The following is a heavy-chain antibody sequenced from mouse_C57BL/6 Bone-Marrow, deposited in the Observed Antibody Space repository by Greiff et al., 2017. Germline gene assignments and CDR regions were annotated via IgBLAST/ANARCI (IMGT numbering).Heavy chain of an antibody. V-gene: IGHV3-6*01. CDR2: ISYDGSN. D-gene: IGHD2-2*01. CDR1: GYSITSGYY. J-gene: IGHJ2*01. Sequence: EPGPGLVKPSQSLSLTCSVTGYSITSGYYRNWIRQLPGNKLEWMGYISYDGSNNYNPSLKNQISITRDTSKNQFFLKLNSVTAEDTATYYCARGLVTTKKVDYWGQGTTLTVSS. CDR3: ARGLVTTKKVDY.